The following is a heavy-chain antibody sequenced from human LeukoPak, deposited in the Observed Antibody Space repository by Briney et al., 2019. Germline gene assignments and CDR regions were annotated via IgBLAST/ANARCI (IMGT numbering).Heavy chain of an antibody. J-gene: IGHJ3*02. CDR1: GGSFSGYY. V-gene: IGHV4-34*01. CDR2: INHSGST. D-gene: IGHD1-26*01. Sequence: SETLSLTCAVYGGSFSGYYWSWIRQPPGKGLEWIGEINHSGSTNYNPSLKSRVTISVDTSKNQFSLKLSSVTAADAAAYYCARVWELSDAFDIWGQGTMVTVSS. CDR3: ARVWELSDAFDI.